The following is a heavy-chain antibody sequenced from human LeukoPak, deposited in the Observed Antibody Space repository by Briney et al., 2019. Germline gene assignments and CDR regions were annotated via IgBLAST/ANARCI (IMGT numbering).Heavy chain of an antibody. CDR2: IYYSGST. J-gene: IGHJ3*02. Sequence: PSETLSLTCTVSGGSISSYYWSWIRQPPGKGLEWIGYIYYSGSTNYNPSLKSRVTISVDTSKNQFSLKLRSVTAADTAVYYCARDLYTSRFWGAFDIWGQGAMVTVSS. CDR3: ARDLYTSRFWGAFDI. V-gene: IGHV4-59*01. CDR1: GGSISSYY. D-gene: IGHD7-27*01.